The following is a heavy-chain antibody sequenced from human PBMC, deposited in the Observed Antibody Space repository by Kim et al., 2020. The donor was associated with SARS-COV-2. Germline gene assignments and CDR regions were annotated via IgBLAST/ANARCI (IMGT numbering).Heavy chain of an antibody. V-gene: IGHV3-23*01. CDR3: AKSPLTGYYYFDY. J-gene: IGHJ4*02. Sequence: YADSAKGRFTISRDNSKNTLYLQMNSLRAEDTAEYYCAKSPLTGYYYFDYWGQGTLVTVSS. D-gene: IGHD3-9*01.